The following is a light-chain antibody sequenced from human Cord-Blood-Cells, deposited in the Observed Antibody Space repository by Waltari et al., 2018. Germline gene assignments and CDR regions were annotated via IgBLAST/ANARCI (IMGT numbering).Light chain of an antibody. J-gene: IGKJ4*01. Sequence: DIQMTQSPSSLSASVGDRVTITCRASQSMSSYLNWYQQKPGKAPKLLIYAASSLQSGVPSRFSGSGSGTDFTLTISSLQPEDFATYYCQQSYRTPPLTFGGGTKVEIK. CDR2: AAS. CDR1: QSMSSY. CDR3: QQSYRTPPLT. V-gene: IGKV1-39*01.